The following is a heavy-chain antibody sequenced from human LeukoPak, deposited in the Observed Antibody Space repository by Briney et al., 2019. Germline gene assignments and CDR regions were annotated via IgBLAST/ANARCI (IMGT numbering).Heavy chain of an antibody. D-gene: IGHD4-23*01. Sequence: GGTLRLSCAASEFTFSSYGMSWVRQAPGKGLEWVSTISGSGDSTYYADSVKGRFTISRDNAKNSLYLQMNSLRPEDTAVYYCAKDGGNFNFDYWGQGTLVTVSS. V-gene: IGHV3-23*01. CDR2: ISGSGDST. J-gene: IGHJ4*02. CDR3: AKDGGNFNFDY. CDR1: EFTFSSYG.